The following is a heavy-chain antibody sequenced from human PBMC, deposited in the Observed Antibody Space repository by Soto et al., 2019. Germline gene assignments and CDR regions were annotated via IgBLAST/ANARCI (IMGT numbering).Heavy chain of an antibody. D-gene: IGHD3-22*01. V-gene: IGHV4-39*01. CDR2: IYYSGST. J-gene: IGHJ4*02. CDR3: ARHVDYYDSSGYPPDY. Sequence: PSETLSLTCPVSGGSISSSSYYWGWIRQPPGKGLEWIGSIYYSGSTYYNPSLKSRVTISVDTSKNQFSLKLSSVTAADTAVYYCARHVDYYDSSGYPPDYWGQGTQVTV. CDR1: GGSISSSSYY.